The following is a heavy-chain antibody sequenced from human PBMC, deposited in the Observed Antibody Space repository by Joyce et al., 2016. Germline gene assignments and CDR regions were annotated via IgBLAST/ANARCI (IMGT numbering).Heavy chain of an antibody. Sequence: QVRLAQSGTEVKKSGSSVRVSCRASGGSFSTYGINWLRQAPGQGPEWMGGITPMSGAKSYAHSFQERLTITAAKSTTTVYMDLSSLRSDDTADYYCEGDSSGSVKLFDFWGQGTLVIVSS. CDR2: ITPMSGAK. CDR3: EGDSSGSVKLFDF. D-gene: IGHD6-19*01. V-gene: IGHV1-69*06. J-gene: IGHJ4*02. CDR1: GGSFSTYG.